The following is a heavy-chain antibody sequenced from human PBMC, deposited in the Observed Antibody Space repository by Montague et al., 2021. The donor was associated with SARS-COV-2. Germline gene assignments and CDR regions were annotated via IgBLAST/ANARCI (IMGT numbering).Heavy chain of an antibody. J-gene: IGHJ4*02. D-gene: IGHD3-3*01. CDR2: ISYSGST. CDR3: ATLPSSITIFGVVQGYYFDD. V-gene: IGHV4-59*04. CDR1: GGSISSYY. Sequence: SETLSLTCTVSGGSISSYYWSWIRQPPGRGLQWIGYISYSGSTYYNPTLKSRVTISVDTSKNQFSLKLSSVTAADTAVYYCATLPSSITIFGVVQGYYFDDWGRGTLVTVSS.